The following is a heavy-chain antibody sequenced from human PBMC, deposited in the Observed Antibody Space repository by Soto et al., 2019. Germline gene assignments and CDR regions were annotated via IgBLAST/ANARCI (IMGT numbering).Heavy chain of an antibody. CDR2: INPSGGYT. V-gene: IGHV1-46*01. CDR1: GYTFTSYY. J-gene: IGHJ1*01. Sequence: ASVKVSCKASGYTFTSYYVNWVRQAPGQGLEWLGIINPSGGYTTYAQRFLGRVTMTSDTSTSTVHMELGSLTSEDTAVYYCARDRVESGYPEYFQHWGQGTLVTVSS. CDR3: ARDRVESGYPEYFQH. D-gene: IGHD3-22*01.